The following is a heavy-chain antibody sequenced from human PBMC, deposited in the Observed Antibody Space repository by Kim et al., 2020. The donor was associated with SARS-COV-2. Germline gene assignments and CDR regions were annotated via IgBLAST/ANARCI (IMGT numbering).Heavy chain of an antibody. V-gene: IGHV3-64*01. J-gene: IGHJ5*02. CDR2: ISSNGGST. CDR3: ARDRGTSGSRRDAGWWFDP. CDR1: GFTFSSYA. D-gene: IGHD1-26*01. Sequence: GGSLRLSCAASGFTFSSYAMHWVRQAPGKGLEYVSAISSNGGSTYYANSVKGRFTISRDNSKNTLYLQMGSLRAEDMAVYYCARDRGTSGSRRDAGWWFDPWGQGTLVTVSS.